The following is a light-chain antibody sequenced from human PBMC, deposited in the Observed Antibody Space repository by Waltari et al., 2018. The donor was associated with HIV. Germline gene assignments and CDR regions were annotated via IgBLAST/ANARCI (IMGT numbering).Light chain of an antibody. Sequence: QSALTQPPSASGSPGQSVTISCTGPSSDVGGYHYVSWYQQHPGKAPKLMIYDVSKRPSGVPDRFSGSKSGNTASLTVSGLQAEDEADYYCSSYAGRNNVVFGGGTKVTVL. CDR1: SSDVGGYHY. J-gene: IGLJ2*01. V-gene: IGLV2-8*01. CDR3: SSYAGRNNVV. CDR2: DVS.